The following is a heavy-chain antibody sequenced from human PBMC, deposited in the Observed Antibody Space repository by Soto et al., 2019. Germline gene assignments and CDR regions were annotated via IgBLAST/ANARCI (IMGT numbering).Heavy chain of an antibody. CDR3: ASSDRSGFGMDY. J-gene: IGHJ4*02. CDR2: INSDGSST. Sequence: GGSLRLSCAASGFTFSSYWMHWVRQAPGKGLVWVSRINSDGSSTSYADSVKGRFTISRDNSKNTLYLQMNSLRAEDTAVYYCASSDRSGFGMDYWGQGTLVTVSS. D-gene: IGHD3-22*01. V-gene: IGHV3-74*01. CDR1: GFTFSSYW.